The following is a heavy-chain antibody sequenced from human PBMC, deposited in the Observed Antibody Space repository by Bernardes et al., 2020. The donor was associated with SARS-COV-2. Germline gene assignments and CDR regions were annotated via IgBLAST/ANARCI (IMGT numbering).Heavy chain of an antibody. V-gene: IGHV1-18*01. CDR3: AHCSSTSCHYGMDV. CDR1: GYTFTSYG. J-gene: IGHJ6*02. D-gene: IGHD2-2*01. Sequence: ASMKVSCKASGYTFTSYGISWVRQAPGQGLEWMGWISAYNGNTNYAQKLQGRVTMTTDTSTSTAYMELRSLRSDDTAVYYCAHCSSTSCHYGMDVWGQGTTVTVSS. CDR2: ISAYNGNT.